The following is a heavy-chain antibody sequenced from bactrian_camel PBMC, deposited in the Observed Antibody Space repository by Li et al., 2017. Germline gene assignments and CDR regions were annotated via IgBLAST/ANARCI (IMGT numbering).Heavy chain of an antibody. D-gene: IGHD1*01. J-gene: IGHJ4*01. Sequence: VQLVESGGTLVQPGGSLRLSCAASGSPYIRNCMGWFRQAPGKGLEWISGIKSRTNGTTVYAESVKGRFTISIDNSKNTLYLQMNSLRADDSAMYYCASDNQLKMVGQGTQVTVS. CDR2: IKSRTNGTT. CDR1: GSPYIRNC. V-gene: IGHV3S1*01.